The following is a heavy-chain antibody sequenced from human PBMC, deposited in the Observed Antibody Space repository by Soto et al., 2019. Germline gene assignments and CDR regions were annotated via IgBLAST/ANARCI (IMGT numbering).Heavy chain of an antibody. CDR2: IYHSGSA. V-gene: IGHV4-61*01. Sequence: QVHLQESGPGLVMPSETLSLTCTVSGASVSSGSYYWSWIRQPPGEGLEWIGYIYHSGSAKYNHSLKIRVNISGDKSNNQFSLKLSSVTAADTAVYYCARTLYYYDSSGYSYYFDYWGQGTLVTVSS. CDR1: GASVSSGSYY. D-gene: IGHD3-22*01. CDR3: ARTLYYYDSSGYSYYFDY. J-gene: IGHJ4*02.